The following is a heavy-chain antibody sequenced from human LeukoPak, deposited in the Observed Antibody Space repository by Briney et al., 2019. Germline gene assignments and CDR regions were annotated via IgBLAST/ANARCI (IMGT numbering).Heavy chain of an antibody. D-gene: IGHD3-10*01. CDR2: ISADNGNT. J-gene: IGHJ4*02. V-gene: IGHV1-18*01. CDR1: GYTFTSYG. Sequence: EASVNASCKASGYTFTSYGISWVRQGPGQGLEWMGWISADNGNTNYAQKLQGRVTMTTDTSTSTAYMELRSLRSDDTAVYYCAREPLLWVVEAIDYCGQGTLVTVSS. CDR3: AREPLLWVVEAIDY.